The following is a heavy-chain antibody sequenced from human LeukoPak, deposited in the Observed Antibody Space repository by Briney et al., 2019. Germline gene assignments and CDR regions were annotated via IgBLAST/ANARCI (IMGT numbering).Heavy chain of an antibody. V-gene: IGHV3-23*01. CDR3: ASNPRVYSGYYFDY. CDR2: ISNTSATT. D-gene: IGHD6-19*01. Sequence: GGSLRLSCAASGFTFGTYAMSWVRQAPGKGLEWVSVISNTSATTYYAGSVKGRFTISRDNSMNTLYLQMNSLRAEDTAIYYCASNPRVYSGYYFDYWGQGTLVTVSS. CDR1: GFTFGTYA. J-gene: IGHJ4*02.